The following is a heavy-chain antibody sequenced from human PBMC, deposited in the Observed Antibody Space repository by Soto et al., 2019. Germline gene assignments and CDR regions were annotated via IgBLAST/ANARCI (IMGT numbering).Heavy chain of an antibody. Sequence: PLHSVTVSCNPSGYSFTSYSISWVRQMPGKGLEWMGRIDASDSYTNYSPSFQGHVTISADKSISTAYLQWSSLKASDTTIYYCPTPPMSDGAGSHLGDYYGMEVRGQETRVTISS. V-gene: IGHV5-10-1*01. CDR3: PTPPMSDGAGSHLGDYYGMEV. D-gene: IGHD3-10*01. CDR1: GYSFTSYS. J-gene: IGHJ6*02. CDR2: IDASDSYT.